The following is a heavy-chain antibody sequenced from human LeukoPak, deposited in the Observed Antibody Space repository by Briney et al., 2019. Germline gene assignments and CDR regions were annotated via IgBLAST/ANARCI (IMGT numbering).Heavy chain of an antibody. V-gene: IGHV4-34*01. CDR1: GGSFSGYY. CDR3: ARGLAAAVSFDY. Sequence: SETLSLTCAVYGGSFSGYYWSWIRQPPGKGLEWIGEINHSGSTNYNPSLKSRVTISVDTSKNQFSLKLSSVTAADTAVYYCARGLAAAVSFDYWGQGTLVTVSS. D-gene: IGHD6-13*01. CDR2: INHSGST. J-gene: IGHJ4*02.